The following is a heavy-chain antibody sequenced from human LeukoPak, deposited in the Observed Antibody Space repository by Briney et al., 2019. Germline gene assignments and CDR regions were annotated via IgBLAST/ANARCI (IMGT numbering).Heavy chain of an antibody. V-gene: IGHV4-4*09. CDR1: GGSISSYY. Sequence: SETLSPTCTVSGGSISSYYWSWIRQPPGKGLEWTGYIYTSGSTNYNPSLKSRVTISVDTSKNQFSLKLSSVTAADTAVYYCARAVAGARSYYYYYMDVWGKGTTVTVSS. D-gene: IGHD6-19*01. J-gene: IGHJ6*03. CDR2: IYTSGST. CDR3: ARAVAGARSYYYYYMDV.